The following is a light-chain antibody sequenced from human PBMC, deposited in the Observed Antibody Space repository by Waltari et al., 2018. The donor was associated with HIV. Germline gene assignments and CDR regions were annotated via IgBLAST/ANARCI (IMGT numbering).Light chain of an antibody. CDR3: AAWDDSLSGPV. CDR1: NSNIGSHY. CDR2: RND. J-gene: IGLJ2*01. Sequence: QSVLIQPPSPSGTPGQSVTISCSGSNSNIGSHYVYWYQQLPGTAPKLLIYRNDQRPSGVPDRFSGSKSGTSASLAISGLRSEDEADYYCAAWDDSLSGPVFGGGTKVTVL. V-gene: IGLV1-47*01.